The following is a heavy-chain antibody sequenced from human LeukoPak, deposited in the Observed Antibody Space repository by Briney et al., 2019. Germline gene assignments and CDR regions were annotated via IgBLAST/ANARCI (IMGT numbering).Heavy chain of an antibody. Sequence: GGSLRLSCAASGFTFDDYAMHWVRQAPGKGLEWVSGISWNSGSIGYADSVKGRFTISRDNAKNSLYLQMNSLRAEDTAVYYCAKVYGGIFDYWGQGTLVTVSS. D-gene: IGHD4-17*01. J-gene: IGHJ4*02. CDR1: GFTFDDYA. V-gene: IGHV3-9*01. CDR3: AKVYGGIFDY. CDR2: ISWNSGSI.